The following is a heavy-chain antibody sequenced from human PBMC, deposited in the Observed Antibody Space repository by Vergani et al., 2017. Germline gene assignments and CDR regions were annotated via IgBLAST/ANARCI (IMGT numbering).Heavy chain of an antibody. CDR1: GGSISSYY. CDR3: ARHRPDLLWFGEFRN. Sequence: QVQLQESGPGLVKPSETLSLTCTVSGGSISSYYWSWIRQPPGKGLEWIGYIYYSGSTNYNPSLKSRVTISVDTSKNQFSLKLSSVTAADTAVYYCARHRPDLLWFGEFRNWGQGTLVTVSS. J-gene: IGHJ4*02. V-gene: IGHV4-59*08. D-gene: IGHD3-10*01. CDR2: IYYSGST.